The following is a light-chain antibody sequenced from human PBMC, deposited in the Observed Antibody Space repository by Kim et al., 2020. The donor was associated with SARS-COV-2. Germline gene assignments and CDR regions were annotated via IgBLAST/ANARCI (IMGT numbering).Light chain of an antibody. V-gene: IGKV3-20*01. J-gene: IGKJ4*01. CDR3: QQYGSSPLT. CDR1: HSVRSSY. Sequence: SPGERATLSCRASHSVRSSYLAWYQQKPGQAPRLLIYGASSRATGIPDRFSGSGSGTDFTLTISRLEPEDFAVYYCQQYGSSPLTFGGGTKVDIK. CDR2: GAS.